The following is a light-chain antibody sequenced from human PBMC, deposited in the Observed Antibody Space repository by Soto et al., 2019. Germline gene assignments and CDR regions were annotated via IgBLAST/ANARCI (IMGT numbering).Light chain of an antibody. CDR2: EGS. J-gene: IGLJ1*01. Sequence: QSALTQPASVSGSPGQSIAISCTGTSSDVGSYNSVSWYQQHPGKAPKLMIYEGSKWPSGVSDRFSGSKSGNTASLTISGLQAEDEADYYCCSYAGNPYVFGTGTMLTVL. V-gene: IGLV2-23*01. CDR3: CSYAGNPYV. CDR1: SSDVGSYNS.